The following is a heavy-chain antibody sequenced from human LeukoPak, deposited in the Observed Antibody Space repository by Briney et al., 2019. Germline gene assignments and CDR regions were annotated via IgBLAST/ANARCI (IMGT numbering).Heavy chain of an antibody. CDR2: IYYSGST. CDR1: GGSISSSSYY. D-gene: IGHD3-9*01. V-gene: IGHV4-39*01. CDR3: ASLRFRDWLPFDY. J-gene: IGHJ4*02. Sequence: NPSETLSLTCTVSGGSISSSSYYWGWIRQPPGKGLEWIGSIYYSGSTYYNPSLKSRVTISVDPSKNQFSLKLSSVTAADTAVYYCASLRFRDWLPFDYWGQGTLVTVSS.